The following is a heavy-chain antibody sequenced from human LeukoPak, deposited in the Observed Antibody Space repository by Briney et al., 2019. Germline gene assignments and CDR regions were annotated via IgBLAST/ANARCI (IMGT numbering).Heavy chain of an antibody. CDR3: ARDGAERPHMY. CDR2: IKNEGSEK. V-gene: IGHV3-7*01. Sequence: PPGSLRLSCAASGFTFSSYWMSWVRQAPGKGLEWVANIKNEGSEKHYVDSVKGRFTISRDNAKNSLHLQMNSLRAEDTAVYYCARDGAERPHMYWGQGTLVTVSS. J-gene: IGHJ4*02. CDR1: GFTFSSYW. D-gene: IGHD6-25*01.